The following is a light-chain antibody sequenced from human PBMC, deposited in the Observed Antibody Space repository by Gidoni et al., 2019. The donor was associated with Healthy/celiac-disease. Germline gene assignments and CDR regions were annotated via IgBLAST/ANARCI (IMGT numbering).Light chain of an antibody. CDR1: SSDVGGYNY. CDR3: SSYTSSSTQV. V-gene: IGLV2-14*03. Sequence: QSALTRPASVSGSPGQPITISCTGTSSDVGGYNYVSWYQQHPGKAPKLMIYDVSNRPSGVSNRFSGSKSGNTASLTISGLQAEDEADYYCSSYTSSSTQVFGGGTKLTVL. J-gene: IGLJ2*01. CDR2: DVS.